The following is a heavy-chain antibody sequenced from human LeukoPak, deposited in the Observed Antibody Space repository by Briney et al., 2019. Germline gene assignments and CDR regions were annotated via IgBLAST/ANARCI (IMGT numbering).Heavy chain of an antibody. CDR3: ATTYYDFWSAPFDY. J-gene: IGHJ4*02. Sequence: SETLSLTCTASGGSISSYYWSWIRQPPGKGLEWIGYIYYSGSTNYNPSLKSRVTISVDTSKNQFSLKLSSVAAADTAVYYCATTYYDFWSAPFDYWGREPWSPSPQ. CDR1: GGSISSYY. CDR2: IYYSGST. V-gene: IGHV4-59*01. D-gene: IGHD3-3*01.